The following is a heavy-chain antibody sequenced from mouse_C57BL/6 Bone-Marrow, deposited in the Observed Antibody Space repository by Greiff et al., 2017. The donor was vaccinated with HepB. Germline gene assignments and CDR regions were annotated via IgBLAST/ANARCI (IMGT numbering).Heavy chain of an antibody. CDR1: GYSFTGYY. CDR3: ARITTVVAVDY. CDR2: INPSTGGT. D-gene: IGHD1-1*01. Sequence: VHVKQSGPELVKPGASVKISCKASGYSFTGYYMNWVKQSPEKSLEWIGEINPSTGGTTYNQKFKAKATLTVDKSSSTAYMQLKSLTSEDSAVYYCARITTVVAVDYWGQGTTLTVSS. J-gene: IGHJ2*01. V-gene: IGHV1-42*01.